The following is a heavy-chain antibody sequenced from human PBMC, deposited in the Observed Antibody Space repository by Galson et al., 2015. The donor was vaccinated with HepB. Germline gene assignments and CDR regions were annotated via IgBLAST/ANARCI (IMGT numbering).Heavy chain of an antibody. D-gene: IGHD1-26*01. CDR2: IKSKTDGETT. V-gene: IGHV3-15*01. J-gene: IGHJ5*02. CDR3: TTDVYYSTYWSWLDP. CDR1: GFTFSSYT. Sequence: SLRLSCAASGFTFSSYTMHWVRQAPGMGLEWVGRIKSKTDGETTDYAAPVKGRFTISRDDSKNRLYLQMNSLKTEDTAVYYCTTDVYYSTYWSWLDPWGQGTLVTVSS.